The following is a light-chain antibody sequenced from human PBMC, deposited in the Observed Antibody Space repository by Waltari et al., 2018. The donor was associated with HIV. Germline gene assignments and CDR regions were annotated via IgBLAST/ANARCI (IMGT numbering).Light chain of an antibody. Sequence: QSALTQPASVSGSPGQSITMSCTGTTSDIGGYDFVSWYQQHPGKAPKVIIYEVSNRPSGVSTRFSGSESGNTASLTISGLQAEDEADYYCSSYSTAANVVFGEGTKLTVL. CDR1: TSDIGGYDF. J-gene: IGLJ2*01. CDR2: EVS. V-gene: IGLV2-14*01. CDR3: SSYSTAANVV.